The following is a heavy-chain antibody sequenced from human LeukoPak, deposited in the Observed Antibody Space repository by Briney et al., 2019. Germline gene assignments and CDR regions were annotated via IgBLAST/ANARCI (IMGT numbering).Heavy chain of an antibody. J-gene: IGHJ6*03. CDR3: ARDRRAHSSSRYYMDV. Sequence: PSETLSLTCTVSGGSISDYSWSWIRQPPGKGLEWIGNIYYSGSANHNPSLKSRVTISRDTSKNQFSLKLSSVTAADTAVYYCARDRRAHSSSRYYMDVWGKGTTVTVSS. CDR1: GGSISDYS. V-gene: IGHV4-59*12. CDR2: IYYSGSA. D-gene: IGHD6-13*01.